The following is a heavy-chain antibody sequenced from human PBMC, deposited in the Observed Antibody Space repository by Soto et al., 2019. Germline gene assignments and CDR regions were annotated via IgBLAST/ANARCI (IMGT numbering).Heavy chain of an antibody. CDR2: IWYDGSNK. CDR3: AREGTYDFWSGYSGSYYYFDY. CDR1: GFTFSSYG. D-gene: IGHD3-3*01. Sequence: GGSLRLSCAASGFTFSSYGMHWVRQAPGKGLEWVAVIWYDGSNKYYADSVKGRFTISRDNSKNTLYLQMNSLRAEDTAVYYCAREGTYDFWSGYSGSYYYFDYWGQGTLVTVSS. V-gene: IGHV3-33*01. J-gene: IGHJ4*02.